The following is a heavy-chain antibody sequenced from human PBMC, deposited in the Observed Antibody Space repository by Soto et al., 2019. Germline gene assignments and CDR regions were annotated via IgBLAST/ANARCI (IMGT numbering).Heavy chain of an antibody. CDR2: IYYSGST. J-gene: IGHJ4*02. V-gene: IGHV4-30-4*01. CDR3: ARASSWSYYFDY. CDR1: GGSISSGDYY. D-gene: IGHD6-6*01. Sequence: SETLSLTCTVSGGSISSGDYYWSWIRQPPGKGLEWIGYIYYSGSTYYNPSLKSRVTISVDTSKNQFSLKLSSVTAADTAVYYCARASSWSYYFDYWGQGTLVTVSS.